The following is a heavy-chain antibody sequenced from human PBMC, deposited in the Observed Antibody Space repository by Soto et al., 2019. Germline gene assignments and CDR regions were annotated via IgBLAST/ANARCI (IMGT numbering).Heavy chain of an antibody. CDR1: GYRFTSYW. J-gene: IGHJ6*03. V-gene: IGHV5-51*01. Sequence: GESLKISCKGSGYRFTSYWIGWVRQMPGKGLEWMGIFFPGDSDSRYSPSFQGQVIFSADTSISTAYLQWRSLKASDTAIYYCATCGYSGYDQGDYYLDVWGKGTTVTVSS. CDR3: ATCGYSGYDQGDYYLDV. D-gene: IGHD5-12*01. CDR2: FFPGDSDS.